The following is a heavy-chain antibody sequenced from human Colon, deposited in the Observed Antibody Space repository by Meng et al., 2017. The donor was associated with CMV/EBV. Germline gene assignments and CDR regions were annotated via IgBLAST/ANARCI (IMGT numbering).Heavy chain of an antibody. V-gene: IGHV3-72*01. CDR3: VRGYNSFDS. J-gene: IGHJ4*02. CDR2: SRNKASGYTT. CDR1: GFTFSDHY. Sequence: EVQLVESGGGVVQPGXSRRVSCVVSGFTFSDHYMDWVRQAPGRGLEWVARSRNKASGYTTEYAASVKGRFTISRDDSENSLYLQMNSLKTEDTAVYYCVRGYNSFDSWGQGTLVTVSS. D-gene: IGHD2/OR15-2a*01.